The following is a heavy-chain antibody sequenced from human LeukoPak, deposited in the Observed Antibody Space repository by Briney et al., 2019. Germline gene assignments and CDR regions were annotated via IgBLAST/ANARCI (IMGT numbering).Heavy chain of an antibody. CDR1: GFTFDNYV. CDR2: ISGSGGST. V-gene: IGHV3-23*01. Sequence: QTGGSLRLSCAASGFTFDNYVMSWVRQAPGKGLDWVSTISGSGGSTYYADSVKGRFTISRDNAKNSLYLQMNSLRAEDTALYYCAKDDYGDGALDCWGQGTLVTVSS. CDR3: AKDDYGDGALDC. J-gene: IGHJ4*02. D-gene: IGHD4-17*01.